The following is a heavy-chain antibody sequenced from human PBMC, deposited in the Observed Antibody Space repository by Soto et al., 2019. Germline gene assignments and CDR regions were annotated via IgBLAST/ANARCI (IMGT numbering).Heavy chain of an antibody. V-gene: IGHV3-21*01. J-gene: IGHJ5*02. Sequence: EVQLVESGGGLVKPGGSLRLSCAASGFTFSNYNMTWFRQAPGKALEWVSSISTSSSYISYADSVKGRFTISRDNAKNSLYLQMNSLRAEDTAVYYCAREEGYYYGSGSYHWGQGTLVTVSS. CDR3: AREEGYYYGSGSYH. CDR2: ISTSSSYI. D-gene: IGHD3-10*01. CDR1: GFTFSNYN.